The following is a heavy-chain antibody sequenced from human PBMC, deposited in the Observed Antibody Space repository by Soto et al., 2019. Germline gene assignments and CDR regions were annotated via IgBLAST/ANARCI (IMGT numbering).Heavy chain of an antibody. D-gene: IGHD3-10*01. Sequence: VASVKVSCKASGGTFSSYAISWGRQAPGQGLEWMGGIIPIFGTANYAQKFQGRVTITADESTSTAYMELSSLRSEDTAGYYCARGYYGSGSYYNYYGMDVWGQGTTVTVSS. J-gene: IGHJ6*02. CDR1: GGTFSSYA. CDR3: ARGYYGSGSYYNYYGMDV. V-gene: IGHV1-69*13. CDR2: IIPIFGTA.